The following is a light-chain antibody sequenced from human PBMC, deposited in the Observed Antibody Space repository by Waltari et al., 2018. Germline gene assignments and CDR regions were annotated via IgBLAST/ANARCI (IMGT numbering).Light chain of an antibody. J-gene: IGKJ4*01. CDR2: DAS. CDR1: QSVNTN. CDR3: QQYHSWIT. Sequence: VMTQSPASLSVSPGKRATLSCRASQSVNTNLAWYQQRPGQAPRLLIYDASTRATGVQARFTGSGSGTEFTLTINSLQSEDFALYYCQQYHSWITFGGGTKVEIK. V-gene: IGKV3-15*01.